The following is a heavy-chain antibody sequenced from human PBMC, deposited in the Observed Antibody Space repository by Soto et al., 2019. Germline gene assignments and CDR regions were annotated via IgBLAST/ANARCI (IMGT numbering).Heavy chain of an antibody. Sequence: SETLSRTCAVSGGATSGFYWNWIRQPPGQGLECIGAFYYSRSTKYYNPSLKSRGTMSVDSAKNKFSLRLGSVTASDTAVYYFARVCWGSTSDPKLWWLDSLGPGALVTVSS. J-gene: IGHJ5*01. CDR1: GGATSGFY. V-gene: IGHV4-59*01. CDR2: FYYSRST. CDR3: ARVCWGSTSDPKLWWLDS. D-gene: IGHD2-2*01.